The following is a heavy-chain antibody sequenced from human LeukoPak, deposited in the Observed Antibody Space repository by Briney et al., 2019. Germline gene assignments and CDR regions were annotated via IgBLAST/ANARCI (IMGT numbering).Heavy chain of an antibody. V-gene: IGHV4-39*01. CDR2: IYYSGST. J-gene: IGHJ4*02. Sequence: SETLSLTCTVSGGSISSSSYYWGWLRQPPGKGLEWIGSIYYSGSTYYNPYLKSRITISVDTTQNQFSLKLSSVTAADTAVYSCAGTGGSGSYYYTAYWGQGTLVTVSS. D-gene: IGHD1-26*01. CDR3: AGTGGSGSYYYTAY. CDR1: GGSISSSSYY.